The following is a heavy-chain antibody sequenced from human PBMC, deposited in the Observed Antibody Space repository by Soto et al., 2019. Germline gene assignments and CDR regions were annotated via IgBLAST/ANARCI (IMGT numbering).Heavy chain of an antibody. CDR3: ARVGIAARQVNYYYGMDV. Sequence: GASVKVSCKASGGTFSSYAISWVRQAPGQGLEWMGGIIPIFGTANYAQKFQGRVTITADKPTSTAYMELSSLRSEDTAVYYCARVGIAARQVNYYYGMDVWGQGXTVTVS. J-gene: IGHJ6*02. CDR1: GGTFSSYA. D-gene: IGHD6-6*01. V-gene: IGHV1-69*06. CDR2: IIPIFGTA.